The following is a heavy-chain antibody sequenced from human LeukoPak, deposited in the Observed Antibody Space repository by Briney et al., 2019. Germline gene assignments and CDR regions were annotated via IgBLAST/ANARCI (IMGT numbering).Heavy chain of an antibody. Sequence: GGSLKISCKGSGDSFTSYWIAWVRQMPGKGLEWMGIIYPVDSDTTYSPSFQGHLTLSADKSISTPYLQGSSLKHPRTLLYSIAIWFGEFWGEGTMVTVSS. D-gene: IGHD3-10*01. J-gene: IGHJ4*02. CDR2: IYPVDSDT. CDR1: GDSFTSYW. V-gene: IGHV5-51*01. CDR3: AIWFGEF.